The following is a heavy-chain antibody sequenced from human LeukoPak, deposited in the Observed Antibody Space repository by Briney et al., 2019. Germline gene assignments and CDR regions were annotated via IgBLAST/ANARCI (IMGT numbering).Heavy chain of an antibody. CDR2: IIPIFGTA. D-gene: IGHD2-2*01. V-gene: IGHV1-69*13. CDR1: GGTFSSYA. Sequence: ASVKVSCKASGGTFSSYAISWVRQAPGQGLEWMGRIIPIFGTANYAQKFQGRVTITADESTSTAYMELSSLRSEDTAVYYCARSYCSSTSCYRLDYWGQGTLVTVSS. CDR3: ARSYCSSTSCYRLDY. J-gene: IGHJ4*02.